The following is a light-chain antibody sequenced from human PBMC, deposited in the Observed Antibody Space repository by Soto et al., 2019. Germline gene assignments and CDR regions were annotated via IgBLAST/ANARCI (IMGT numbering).Light chain of an antibody. CDR3: QQYDSSPRT. V-gene: IGKV3-20*01. CDR1: QSIHTS. Sequence: VLTQSPATLSLSPGERATLSCRASQSIHTSLAWYQQKPGQPPRLVVYDSTLRANGVPDRFGGSRSGTEFTLTINNLEPEDFAVYYCQQYDSSPRTFGQGTKVEIK. J-gene: IGKJ1*01. CDR2: DST.